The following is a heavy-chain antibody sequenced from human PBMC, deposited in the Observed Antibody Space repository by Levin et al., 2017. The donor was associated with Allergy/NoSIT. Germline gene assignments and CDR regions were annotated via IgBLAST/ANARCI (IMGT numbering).Heavy chain of an antibody. Sequence: GGSLRLSCTASGFTFRNYAMNWVRQAPGKGLEWVASISYDGSNKYYADSVKGRFTISSDRSKKVQYLQMNSLRPEDTAVYYCAKDRGGLGDESSGYDYWGQGTLVTVSS. CDR2: ISYDGSNK. J-gene: IGHJ4*02. V-gene: IGHV3-30*04. CDR1: GFTFRNYA. CDR3: AKDRGGLGDESSGYDY. D-gene: IGHD3-22*01.